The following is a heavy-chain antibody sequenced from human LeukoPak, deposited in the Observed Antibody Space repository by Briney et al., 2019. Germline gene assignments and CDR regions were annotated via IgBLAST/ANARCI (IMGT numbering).Heavy chain of an antibody. CDR2: IYPGDSDT. CDR1: GYSFTSYW. Sequence: GESLKISCKGSGYSFTSYWIGWVRQMPGKGLEWMGIIYPGDSDTRYSPSFQGQVTISADKSICTAYLQWSSLKASDTAMYYCARRSESVSDAFDIWGQGTMVTVSS. J-gene: IGHJ3*02. D-gene: IGHD5/OR15-5a*01. CDR3: ARRSESVSDAFDI. V-gene: IGHV5-51*01.